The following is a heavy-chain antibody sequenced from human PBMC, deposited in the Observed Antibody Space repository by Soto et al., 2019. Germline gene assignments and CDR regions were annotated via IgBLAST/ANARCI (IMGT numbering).Heavy chain of an antibody. CDR3: TRDRGYSSSWYGRDYYYYMDV. Sequence: SETLSLTCAVYGGSFSGYYWSWIRQPPGKGLEWIGEINHSGSTNYNPSLKSRVTISVDTSKNQFSLKLSSVTAADTAVYYCTRDRGYSSSWYGRDYYYYMDVWGKGTTVTVSS. CDR2: INHSGST. J-gene: IGHJ6*03. V-gene: IGHV4-34*01. D-gene: IGHD6-13*01. CDR1: GGSFSGYY.